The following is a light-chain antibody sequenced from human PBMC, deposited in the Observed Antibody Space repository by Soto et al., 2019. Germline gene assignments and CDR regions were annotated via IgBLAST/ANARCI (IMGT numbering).Light chain of an antibody. CDR2: EVS. CDR1: SSDIGRYNY. J-gene: IGLJ2*01. CDR3: SSYAGSNNLV. V-gene: IGLV2-8*01. Sequence: QSVLTQPPSASGSPGQSVTISCTGTSSDIGRYNYVSWYQQHPGKAPKLMIYEVSKRPSGVPDRFSGSKSDNTASLTVSGLQAEDEAAYYCSSYAGSNNLVFGGGTKLTVL.